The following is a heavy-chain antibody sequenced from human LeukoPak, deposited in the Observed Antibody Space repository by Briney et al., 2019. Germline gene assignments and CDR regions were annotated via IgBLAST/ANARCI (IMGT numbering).Heavy chain of an antibody. V-gene: IGHV1-8*01. CDR2: MNPNSGNT. J-gene: IGHJ3*02. D-gene: IGHD3-9*01. Sequence: PGASVKVSCKASGYTFTSYDINWVRQATGQGLEWMGWMNPNSGNTGYAQKFQGRVTMTRNTSISTAYMELSSLRSEDTAVYYCATNTVHYDILTGYYLGYADAFDIWGQGTMVTVSS. CDR1: GYTFTSYD. CDR3: ATNTVHYDILTGYYLGYADAFDI.